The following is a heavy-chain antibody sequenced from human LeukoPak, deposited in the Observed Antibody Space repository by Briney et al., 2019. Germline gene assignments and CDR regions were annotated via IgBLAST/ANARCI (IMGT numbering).Heavy chain of an antibody. CDR1: GFTFSTYW. V-gene: IGHV3-7*01. D-gene: IGHD5-12*01. CDR3: ARIKQLRLPATFDY. Sequence: GGSLRLSCTACGFTFSTYWMSWVRQAPGKGLEWVANIKHAGSEEYYVDSVKGRFNISRDNAKTSLYLQMNSLRAEGTAVYFCARIKQLRLPATFDYWGQGTLVTVSS. J-gene: IGHJ4*02. CDR2: IKHAGSEE.